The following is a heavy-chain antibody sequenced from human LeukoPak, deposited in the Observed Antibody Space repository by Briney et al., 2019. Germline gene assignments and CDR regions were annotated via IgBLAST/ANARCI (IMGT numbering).Heavy chain of an antibody. CDR1: GYTFTTYG. J-gene: IGHJ4*02. V-gene: IGHV1-18*01. Sequence: ASVKASCKASGYTFTTYGISWVRQAPGQGLEWMGWISAHNGDTNYAQRLQGRVTMTTDTSTSTAYMELRSLRSDDTAVYYCARAYYYDSSGYLDYWGQGTLVTVSS. D-gene: IGHD3-22*01. CDR3: ARAYYYDSSGYLDY. CDR2: ISAHNGDT.